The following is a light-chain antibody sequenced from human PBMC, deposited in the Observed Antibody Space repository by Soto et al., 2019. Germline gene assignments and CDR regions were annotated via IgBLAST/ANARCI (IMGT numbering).Light chain of an antibody. Sequence: DIQMTQSPSSLSASIGDRVTITCRASQNIRSYLNWYQQKPGEAPKLLIYITSSLQSGVPSRFSGGGSGTDFTLTISGLRPEDFATYFCQQTYTTPRTFGQGTKVDIK. J-gene: IGKJ1*01. V-gene: IGKV1-39*01. CDR3: QQTYTTPRT. CDR2: ITS. CDR1: QNIRSY.